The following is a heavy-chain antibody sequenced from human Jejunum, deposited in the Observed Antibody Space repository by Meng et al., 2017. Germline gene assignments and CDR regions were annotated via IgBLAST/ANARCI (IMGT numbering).Heavy chain of an antibody. CDR2: IYHTGST. CDR3: ARDLLGPAIAASGYFDP. J-gene: IGHJ5*02. Sequence: QGQLQGSGPGLVKPSGTLSLTCAVSGGSISESNWWSWVRQPPGKGLEWIGEIYHTGSTNYNPSLKSRVTMSLDKSKNQFFLDLTSVTAADTAVYYCARDLLGPAIAASGYFDPWGQGTLVTVSS. D-gene: IGHD5-12*01. V-gene: IGHV4-4*02. CDR1: GGSISESNW.